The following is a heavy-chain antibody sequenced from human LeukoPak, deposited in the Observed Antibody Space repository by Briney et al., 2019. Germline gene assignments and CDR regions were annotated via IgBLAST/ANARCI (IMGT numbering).Heavy chain of an antibody. CDR1: GFTFSNHF. J-gene: IGHJ4*02. D-gene: IGHD3-9*01. CDR2: IGPNGAST. V-gene: IGHV3-64D*06. Sequence: GGSLRLSCSTSGFTFSNHFMHWVRQAPGKGLEYVSSIGPNGASTLYADSVKGRFTISRDNSKNALYLQLASLRLEDTALYYCVKDLTGTWSFDYWGQGTLVTVSS. CDR3: VKDLTGTWSFDY.